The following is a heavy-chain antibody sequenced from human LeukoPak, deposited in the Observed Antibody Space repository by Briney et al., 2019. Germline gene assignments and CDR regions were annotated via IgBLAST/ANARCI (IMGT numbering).Heavy chain of an antibody. V-gene: IGHV3-21*01. J-gene: IGHJ4*02. CDR1: GLTFSNDN. Sequence: GSMRPSNVVDGLTFSNDNMNWGPQAPGKRLEWVSSFSSSSRYIYYTDSMKGRFTISRDNAKNSLYLQMNSLRAEDTAVYYCARRATTERGYSYGLDYWGQGTLVSVSS. CDR3: ARRATTERGYSYGLDY. CDR2: FSSSSRYI. D-gene: IGHD5-18*01.